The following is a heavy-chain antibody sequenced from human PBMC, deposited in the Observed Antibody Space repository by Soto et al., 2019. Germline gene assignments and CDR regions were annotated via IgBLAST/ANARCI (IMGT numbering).Heavy chain of an antibody. CDR3: ARDGLGPIPYYYYGMDV. J-gene: IGHJ6*02. Sequence: QVQLVESGGGVVQPGRSLRLSCAASGFTFSSYGMHWVRQAPGKGLEWVAVIWYDGSNKYYADSVKGRFTISRDNSKNTLYLQMNSLRAEDTAVYYCARDGLGPIPYYYYGMDVWGQGTTVTVSS. V-gene: IGHV3-33*01. CDR2: IWYDGSNK. CDR1: GFTFSSYG. D-gene: IGHD1-26*01.